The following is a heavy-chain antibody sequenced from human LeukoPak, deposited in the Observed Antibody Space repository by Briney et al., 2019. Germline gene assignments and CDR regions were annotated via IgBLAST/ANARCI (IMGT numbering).Heavy chain of an antibody. CDR3: ARDMGSGWYSD. Sequence: KPSETLSLTCTVSGGSISSYYWSWIRQPAGKGLEWIGRISSSGSTNYNPSLKSRISMSGDTSKKQFSLKLTSVTAADTAMYYCARDMGSGWYSDWGQGTLVTVSS. V-gene: IGHV4-4*07. CDR2: ISSSGST. J-gene: IGHJ4*02. D-gene: IGHD6-19*01. CDR1: GGSISSYY.